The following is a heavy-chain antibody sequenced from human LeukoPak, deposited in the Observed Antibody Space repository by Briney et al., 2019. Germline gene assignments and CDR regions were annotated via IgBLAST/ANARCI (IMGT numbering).Heavy chain of an antibody. D-gene: IGHD5-12*01. CDR2: ISSSSSYI. CDR1: GFTFSSYS. Sequence: GGSLRLSCAASGFTFSSYSMNWVRQAPGKGLEWVSSISSSSSYIYYADSVKGRFTISRDNAKNSLYLQMNSLRAEDTAVYYCARSPYWGFDSPGGGGMDVWGQGTTVTVSS. J-gene: IGHJ6*02. V-gene: IGHV3-21*01. CDR3: ARSPYWGFDSPGGGGMDV.